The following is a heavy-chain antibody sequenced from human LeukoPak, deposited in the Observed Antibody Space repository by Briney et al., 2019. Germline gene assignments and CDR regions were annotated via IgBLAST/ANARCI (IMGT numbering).Heavy chain of an antibody. Sequence: GASVKVSCKAAGYTFTCYYMHWGRQAPGQGLEWMGWINPNSGGTNYAQKFQGRVTMTRDTSISTAYMELSRMRSDDTALYYCARAFKKVVVIYDAFDIWGQGTMVTVSS. V-gene: IGHV1-2*02. D-gene: IGHD3-22*01. CDR3: ARAFKKVVVIYDAFDI. J-gene: IGHJ3*02. CDR2: INPNSGGT. CDR1: GYTFTCYY.